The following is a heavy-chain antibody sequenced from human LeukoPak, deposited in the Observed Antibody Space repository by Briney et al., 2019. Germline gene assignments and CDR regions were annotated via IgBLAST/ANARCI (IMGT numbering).Heavy chain of an antibody. CDR1: GGSISSGSYY. D-gene: IGHD3-3*01. J-gene: IGHJ4*02. CDR2: IYTSGST. Sequence: PSQTLSLTCTVSGGSISSGSYYWSWIRQPAGKGLEWIGRIYTSGSTNYNPSLKSRVTISVDTSKNQFSPKLSSVTAADTAVYYCAKGSRGFWSGYYDYWGQGTLVTVSS. CDR3: AKGSRGFWSGYYDY. V-gene: IGHV4-61*02.